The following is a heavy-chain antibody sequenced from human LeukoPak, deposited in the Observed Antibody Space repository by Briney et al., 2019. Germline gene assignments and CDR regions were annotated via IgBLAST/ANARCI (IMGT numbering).Heavy chain of an antibody. D-gene: IGHD1-1*01. CDR1: GFSLSPFW. CDR3: ARDMWGTFDY. V-gene: IGHV3-74*01. J-gene: IGHJ4*02. CDR2: INPDGSVR. Sequence: GGSLRLSCAASGFSLSPFWMHWVRQPPGKGPVWVSRINPDGSVRNYADSVKGRFTISRDNARNTLYLQISSLSVEDTAVYFCARDMWGTFDYWGQGTLVTVSS.